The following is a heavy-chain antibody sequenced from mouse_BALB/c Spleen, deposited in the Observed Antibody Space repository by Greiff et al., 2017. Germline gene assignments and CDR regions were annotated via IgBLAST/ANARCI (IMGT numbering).Heavy chain of an antibody. CDR1: GYSITSDYA. CDR3: ARTYGSSSYWYFDV. CDR2: ISYSGST. J-gene: IGHJ1*01. Sequence: EVQLVESGPGLVKPSQSLSLTCTVTGYSITSDYAWNWIRQFPGNTLEWMGYISYSGSTSYNPSLKSRISITRDTSKNQFFLQLNSVTTEDTATYYCARTYGSSSYWYFDVWGAGTTVTVSS. D-gene: IGHD1-1*01. V-gene: IGHV3-2*02.